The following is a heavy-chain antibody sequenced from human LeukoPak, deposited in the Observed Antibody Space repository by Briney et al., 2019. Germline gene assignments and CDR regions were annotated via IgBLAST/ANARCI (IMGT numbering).Heavy chain of an antibody. J-gene: IGHJ4*02. D-gene: IGHD3-10*01. CDR1: GGSFSGYY. CDR2: INHSGST. CDR3: ARGLGYGSGSYYLPLDY. Sequence: SETLSLTCAVYGGSFSGYYWSWIRQPPGKGLEWIGEINHSGSTNYNPSLKSRVTISVDMSKNQFSLKLSSVTAADTAVYYCARGLGYGSGSYYLPLDYWGQGTLVTVSS. V-gene: IGHV4-34*01.